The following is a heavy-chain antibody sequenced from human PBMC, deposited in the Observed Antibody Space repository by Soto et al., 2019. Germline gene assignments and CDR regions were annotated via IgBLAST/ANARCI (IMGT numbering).Heavy chain of an antibody. CDR1: GFTFSSYG. V-gene: IGHV3-30*18. CDR3: EKGSHYPTIVAIDN. Sequence: GGSLRLSCAASGFTFSSYGMHWVRQAPGKGLELVAVISCCGSNKYCAESVKGRFTMSRDSSKNRLYLQMNSVRAEDTAVYYCEKGSHYPTIVAIDNWGQGTLVTVSS. D-gene: IGHD3-22*01. CDR2: ISCCGSNK. J-gene: IGHJ4*02.